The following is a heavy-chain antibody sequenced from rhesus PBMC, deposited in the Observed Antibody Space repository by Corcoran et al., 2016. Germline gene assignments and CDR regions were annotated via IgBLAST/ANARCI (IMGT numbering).Heavy chain of an antibody. CDR3: ARGAKSSWWWRVEFDY. CDR2: IYWDDDK. J-gene: IGHJ4*01. CDR1: GFSLTTSGKG. V-gene: IGHV2-174*01. Sequence: QVTLKESGPALVKPTQTLTLTCTFPGFSLTTSGKGVGWIRQLPANALEWLALIYWDDDKRYSTSLKSRLTISKDTSKNQVVLTMTNMDPVDTATYYCARGAKSSWWWRVEFDYWGQGVLVTVSS. D-gene: IGHD6-13*01.